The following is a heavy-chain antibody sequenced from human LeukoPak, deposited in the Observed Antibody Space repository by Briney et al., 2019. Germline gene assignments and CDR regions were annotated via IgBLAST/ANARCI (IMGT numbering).Heavy chain of an antibody. V-gene: IGHV3-38-3*01. CDR3: AKDLPRYYGSGRGGY. D-gene: IGHD3-10*01. J-gene: IGHJ4*02. Sequence: PGGSLRLSCAASGFTVSSNEMSWVRQAPGKGLEWVSSISGGSTYYADSRKGRFTISRDNSKNTLHLQMNSLRAEDTAVYYCAKDLPRYYGSGRGGYWGQGTLVTVSS. CDR1: GFTVSSNE. CDR2: ISGGST.